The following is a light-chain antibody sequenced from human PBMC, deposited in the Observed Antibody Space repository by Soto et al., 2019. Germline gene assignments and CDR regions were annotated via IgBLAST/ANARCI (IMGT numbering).Light chain of an antibody. J-gene: IGKJ1*01. CDR3: QHYNTYSPWT. CDR2: DAS. V-gene: IGKV1-5*01. Sequence: DIQMTQSPSTLSASVGDRVTMTCRASRSVSTWLAWYQQKPGKAPELLIYDASNLESGVPSRFSGSGSGTEFTLTISSLQPDDFATYYCQHYNTYSPWTFGQGTKVENK. CDR1: RSVSTW.